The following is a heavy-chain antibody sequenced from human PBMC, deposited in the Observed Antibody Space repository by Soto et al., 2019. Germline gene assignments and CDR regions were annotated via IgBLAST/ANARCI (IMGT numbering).Heavy chain of an antibody. J-gene: IGHJ6*02. CDR3: ARGDSTDCSNGVCSFFYPHYMHV. Sequence: ASVKVSCKASGYSFTDYHIHWVRQAPGQGLEWLGRINPKSGGTSTAQKFQGWVTMTTDTSISTASMELTRLTSDDTAIYYCARGDSTDCSNGVCSFFYPHYMHVCGQGTTVTVSS. D-gene: IGHD2-8*01. CDR1: GYSFTDYH. V-gene: IGHV1-2*04. CDR2: INPKSGGT.